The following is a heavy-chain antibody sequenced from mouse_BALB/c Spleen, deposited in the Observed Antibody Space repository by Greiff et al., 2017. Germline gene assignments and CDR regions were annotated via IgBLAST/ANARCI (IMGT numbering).Heavy chain of an antibody. J-gene: IGHJ4*01. V-gene: IGHV3-2*02. CDR2: ISYSGST. Sequence: DVKLQESGPGLVKPSQSLSLTCTVTGYSITSDYAWNWIRQFPGNKLEWMGYISYSGSTSYNPSLKSRISITRDTSKNQFFLQLNSVTTEDTATYYCARYGEPYYYAMDYWGQGTSVTVSS. CDR1: GYSITSDYA. D-gene: IGHD1-1*02. CDR3: ARYGEPYYYAMDY.